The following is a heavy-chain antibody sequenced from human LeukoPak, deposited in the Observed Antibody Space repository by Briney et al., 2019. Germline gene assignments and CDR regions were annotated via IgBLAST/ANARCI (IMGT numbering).Heavy chain of an antibody. Sequence: GGSLRLSCAASGFTFSSSVMSWVRQAPGKGLEWVSTISGSGGSTYYADSVKGRFTISRDNSKNTLYLQMNSLRAEDTAVYYCAKRNDHYFDYWGQGTLVTVSS. CDR2: ISGSGGST. CDR3: AKRNDHYFDY. J-gene: IGHJ4*02. CDR1: GFTFSSSV. V-gene: IGHV3-23*01. D-gene: IGHD1-1*01.